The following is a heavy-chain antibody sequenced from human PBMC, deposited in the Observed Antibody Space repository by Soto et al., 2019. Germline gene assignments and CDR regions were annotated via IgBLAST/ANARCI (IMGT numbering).Heavy chain of an antibody. CDR1: GGSISSYY. V-gene: IGHV4-59*08. CDR3: ARQDDSSGYYLGSDY. Sequence: SETLSLTCTVSGGSISSYYWSWIRQPPGKGLEWIGYIYYSGNTNYNPSLKSRVTMSVDTSKNQFSLKLSSVTAADTAVYYCARQDDSSGYYLGSDYWGQGILVTVSS. J-gene: IGHJ4*02. CDR2: IYYSGNT. D-gene: IGHD3-22*01.